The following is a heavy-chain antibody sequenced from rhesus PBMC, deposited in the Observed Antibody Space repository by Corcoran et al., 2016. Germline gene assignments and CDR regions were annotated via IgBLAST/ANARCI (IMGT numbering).Heavy chain of an antibody. CDR3: TTDLFLVVVSATPNY. V-gene: IGHV3-184*01. J-gene: IGHJ4*01. Sequence: EVQLMESGGGLVQPGGSLRLCCVASGFTFSDYYMYWVRQAPGKGLEWLGFIKSKAYGGTARYAAYVKGRFTISRDDSKSIAYLQMSSLKSEDTAVYYCTTDLFLVVVSATPNYWGQGVLVTVSS. CDR2: IKSKAYGGTA. D-gene: IGHD2-8*01. CDR1: GFTFSDYY.